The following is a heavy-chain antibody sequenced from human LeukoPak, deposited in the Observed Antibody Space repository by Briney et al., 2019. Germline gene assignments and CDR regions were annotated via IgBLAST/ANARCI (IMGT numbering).Heavy chain of an antibody. CDR2: INHSGST. D-gene: IGHD2-15*01. CDR3: ASMVVVVVAATGWFDP. V-gene: IGHV4-34*01. J-gene: IGHJ5*02. CDR1: GGSFSGYY. Sequence: SETLSLTCAVYGGSFSGYYWSWIRQPPGKGLEWIGEINHSGSTNYNPSLKSRVTISVDTSKNQFSLKLSSVTAADTAVYYCASMVVVVVAATGWFDPWGQGTLVTVSS.